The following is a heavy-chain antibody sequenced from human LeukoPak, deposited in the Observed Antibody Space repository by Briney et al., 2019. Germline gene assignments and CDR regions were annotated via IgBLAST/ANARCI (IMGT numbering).Heavy chain of an antibody. D-gene: IGHD3-10*01. Sequence: GGSLRLSCAASGFTFSSYALNWVRQAPGKGLEWVSVLYRCGTTYYVDSVKGRFTISRDNAKNSLYLQMNSLRAEDTAVYYCVREFATWGQGTLVTVSS. J-gene: IGHJ4*02. V-gene: IGHV3-66*01. CDR1: GFTFSSYA. CDR2: LYRCGTT. CDR3: VREFAT.